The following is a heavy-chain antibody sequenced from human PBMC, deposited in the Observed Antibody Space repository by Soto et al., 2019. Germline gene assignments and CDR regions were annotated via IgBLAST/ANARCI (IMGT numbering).Heavy chain of an antibody. J-gene: IGHJ4*02. V-gene: IGHV1-69*06. Sequence: SVKVSCKASGGTFSSYAISWVRQAPGQGLEWMGGIIPIFGTANYAQKFQGRVTITADKSTSTAYMELSSLRSEDTAVYYCARELFGAARGYFDYWGQGTLVTVSS. D-gene: IGHD6-6*01. CDR2: IIPIFGTA. CDR1: GGTFSSYA. CDR3: ARELFGAARGYFDY.